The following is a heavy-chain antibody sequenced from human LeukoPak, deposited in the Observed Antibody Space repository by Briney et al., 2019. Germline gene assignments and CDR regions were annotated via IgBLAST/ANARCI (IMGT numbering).Heavy chain of an antibody. CDR1: GGSFSGYY. D-gene: IGHD6-6*01. J-gene: IGHJ4*02. Sequence: PSETLPLTCAVYGGSFSGYYWSWIRQPPGKGLEWIGEINHSGSTNYNPSLKSRVTISVDTSKNQFSLKLSSVTAADTAVYYCARTSSIADHWGQGTLVTVSS. CDR3: ARTSSIADH. V-gene: IGHV4-34*01. CDR2: INHSGST.